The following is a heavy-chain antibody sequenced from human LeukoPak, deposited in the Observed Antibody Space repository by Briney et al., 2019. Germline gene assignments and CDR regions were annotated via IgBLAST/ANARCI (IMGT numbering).Heavy chain of an antibody. CDR2: IYHSWPT. D-gene: IGHD4-11*01. CDR3: ARGLDY. J-gene: IGHJ4*02. V-gene: IGHV4-4*02. Sequence: KGLDLIGQIYHSWPTNSNPPLNTRVTISVHKSNNQFSLKLTSVTAADTAVYYCARGLDYWGQGTLVTVSS.